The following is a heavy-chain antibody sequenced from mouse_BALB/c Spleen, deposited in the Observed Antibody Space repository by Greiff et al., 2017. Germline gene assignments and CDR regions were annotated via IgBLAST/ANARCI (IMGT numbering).Heavy chain of an antibody. V-gene: IGHV14-3*02. CDR3: ARRYYYGSTWFAY. CDR1: GFNIKDTY. J-gene: IGHJ3*01. Sequence: EVQLVESGAELVKPGASVKLSCTASGFNIKDTYMHWVKQRPEQGLEWIGRIDPANGNTKYDPKFQGKATITADTSSNTAYLQLSSLTSEDTAVYYCARRYYYGSTWFAYWGQGTLVTVSA. CDR2: IDPANGNT. D-gene: IGHD1-1*01.